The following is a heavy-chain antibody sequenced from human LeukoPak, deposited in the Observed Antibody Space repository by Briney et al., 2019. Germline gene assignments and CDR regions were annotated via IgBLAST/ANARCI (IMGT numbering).Heavy chain of an antibody. CDR1: GNSISSRSYY. CDR2: IYYSGST. V-gene: IGHV4-39*07. Sequence: PSETLSLTCTVSGNSISSRSYYWGWIRQPPGKGLERIGSIYYSGSTYYNPSLKSRVTISVDTSKNQFSLKLSSVTAADTAVYYCARGGSLLWFGEYYYWGQGTLVTVSS. D-gene: IGHD3-10*01. CDR3: ARGGSLLWFGEYYY. J-gene: IGHJ4*02.